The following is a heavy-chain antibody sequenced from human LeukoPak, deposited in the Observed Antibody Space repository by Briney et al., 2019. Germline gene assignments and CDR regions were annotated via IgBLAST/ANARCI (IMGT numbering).Heavy chain of an antibody. J-gene: IGHJ4*02. Sequence: ASVKVSCKASGYTFTGYYMHWVRQAPGQGLEWMGIINPRSGSTSYAQKFQGRVTMTRDTSTSTVYMELSSLRSEDTAVYYCARGSSGSGSYYTFDYWGQGTLVTVSS. CDR2: INPRSGST. D-gene: IGHD3-10*01. CDR3: ARGSSGSGSYYTFDY. V-gene: IGHV1-46*01. CDR1: GYTFTGYY.